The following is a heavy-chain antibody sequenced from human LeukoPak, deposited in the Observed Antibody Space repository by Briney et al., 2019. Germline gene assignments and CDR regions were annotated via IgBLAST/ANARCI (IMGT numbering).Heavy chain of an antibody. Sequence: ASVKVSCKASGYTFTSYYMHWVRQAPGQGLELMGIINPSGGSTSYAQKFQGRVTMTRDMSTSTVYMELSGLRSEDTAVYYCARTIAAAGHENWFDPWGQGTLVTVSS. CDR2: INPSGGST. D-gene: IGHD6-13*01. CDR3: ARTIAAAGHENWFDP. V-gene: IGHV1-46*01. J-gene: IGHJ5*02. CDR1: GYTFTSYY.